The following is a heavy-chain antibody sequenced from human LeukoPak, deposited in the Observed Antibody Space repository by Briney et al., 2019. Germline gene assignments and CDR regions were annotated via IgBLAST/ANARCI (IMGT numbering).Heavy chain of an antibody. CDR1: GYSFTSYW. CDR3: ARQVSRGGYPLWVFDY. J-gene: IGHJ4*02. CDR2: IYPGDSDT. D-gene: IGHD5-24*01. Sequence: GESLKISCKGSGYSFTSYWIGWVRQMPGKGLEWMGIIYPGDSDTRYSPSFQGQVTISADKSISTAYLQWSSLKASDTAMYYCARQVSRGGYPLWVFDYGGQGTLVTVSS. V-gene: IGHV5-51*01.